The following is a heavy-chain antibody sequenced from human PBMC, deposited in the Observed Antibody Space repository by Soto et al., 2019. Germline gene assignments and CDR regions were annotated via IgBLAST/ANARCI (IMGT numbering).Heavy chain of an antibody. CDR1: GFTFSSYA. Sequence: EVQLLESGGGLVQPGGSMRLSCAASGFTFSSYAMSWVRQAPGKGLEWVSAISGSGGSTYYADSVKGRFTISRDNSKNTLYLQMNSLRAEDTAVYYCAKDVWFDSSGWYEGAWGQGTLVTVSS. V-gene: IGHV3-23*01. CDR3: AKDVWFDSSGWYEGA. D-gene: IGHD6-19*01. J-gene: IGHJ4*02. CDR2: ISGSGGST.